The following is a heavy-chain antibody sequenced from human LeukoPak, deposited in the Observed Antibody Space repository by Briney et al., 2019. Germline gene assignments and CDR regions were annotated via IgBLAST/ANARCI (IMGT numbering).Heavy chain of an antibody. Sequence: GGSLRLSCAGSGFTFSSYEMNWVRQAPGKGLEWVSHISSSGSTIYYADSVKGRFTISRDNAKNSLYLQMNSLRAEDTAVYYCARPNPLGYCSSTSCYEYYFDYWDQGTLVTVSS. CDR1: GFTFSSYE. CDR3: ARPNPLGYCSSTSCYEYYFDY. V-gene: IGHV3-48*03. D-gene: IGHD2-2*01. CDR2: ISSSGSTI. J-gene: IGHJ4*02.